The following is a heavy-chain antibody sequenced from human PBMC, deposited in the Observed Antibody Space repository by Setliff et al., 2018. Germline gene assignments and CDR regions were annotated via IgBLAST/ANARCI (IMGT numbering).Heavy chain of an antibody. CDR3: AKDPNGDFVGAFDS. D-gene: IGHD2-21*02. CDR1: GFRFSDLY. CDR2: ISGDYT. V-gene: IGHV3-11*05. J-gene: IGHJ5*01. Sequence: GGSLRLFCAASGFRFSDLYMSWVRQVPGKGLEWLSKISGDYTKYADSVRGRFTISRDNSKNTIYLQMNSLRAEDTAKYYCAKDPNGDFVGAFDSWGRGTLVTVSS.